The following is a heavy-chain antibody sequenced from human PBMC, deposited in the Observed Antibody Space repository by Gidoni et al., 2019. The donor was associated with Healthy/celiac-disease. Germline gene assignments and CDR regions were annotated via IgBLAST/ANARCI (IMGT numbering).Heavy chain of an antibody. D-gene: IGHD3-9*01. CDR3: TKDLYSLWLFGFDY. CDR2: ISYDGSNK. Sequence: QVQLVESGGGVVQPGRSLRLSCAASGFTFSSYGMHWVRQAPGKGLEWVAVISYDGSNKYYADSVKGRFTISRDNSKNTLYLQMNSLRAEDTAVYYCTKDLYSLWLFGFDYWGQGTLVTVSS. J-gene: IGHJ4*02. V-gene: IGHV3-30*18. CDR1: GFTFSSYG.